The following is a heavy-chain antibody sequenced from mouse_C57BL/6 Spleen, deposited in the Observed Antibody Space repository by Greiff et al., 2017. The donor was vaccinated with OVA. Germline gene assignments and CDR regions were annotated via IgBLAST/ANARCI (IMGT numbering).Heavy chain of an antibody. D-gene: IGHD2-4*01. CDR3: ARGNDYDDAMDY. V-gene: IGHV1-55*01. Sequence: QVQLQQPGAELVKPGASVKMSCKASGYTFTSYWLTWVKQRPGQGLEWIGDIYPGSGSTNYNEKFKSKATLTVDTSSSTAYMQLSSLTSEDSAVYYCARGNDYDDAMDYWGQGTSVTVSS. CDR2: IYPGSGST. J-gene: IGHJ4*01. CDR1: GYTFTSYW.